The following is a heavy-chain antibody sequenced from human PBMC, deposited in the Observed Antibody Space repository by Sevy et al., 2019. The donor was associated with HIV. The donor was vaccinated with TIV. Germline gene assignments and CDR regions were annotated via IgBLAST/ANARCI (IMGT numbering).Heavy chain of an antibody. D-gene: IGHD6-19*01. CDR1: GFDFSNYV. Sequence: GGSLRLSCAASGFDFSNYVLHWVSQAPGKGLESVTFISSYGNEADYVDSVKGRFTISRDDSKNTLYLQMNSLRPEDTAVYYCARSILAVAGSYGMDVWGQGTTVTVSS. J-gene: IGHJ6*02. CDR3: ARSILAVAGSYGMDV. V-gene: IGHV3-30*03. CDR2: ISSYGNEA.